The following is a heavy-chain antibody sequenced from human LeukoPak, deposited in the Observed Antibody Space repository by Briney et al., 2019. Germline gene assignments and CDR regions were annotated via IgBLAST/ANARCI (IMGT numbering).Heavy chain of an antibody. J-gene: IGHJ3*02. D-gene: IGHD6-6*01. CDR1: GGTFSSYG. CDR2: IIPIFGTA. Sequence: ASVKVSCKASGGTFSSYGISWVRQAPGQGLEWMGGIIPIFGTANYAQKFQGRVTITTDESTSTAYMELSSLRSEDTAVYYCARGHSSSSAAPTTYDAFDIWGQGTMVTVSS. V-gene: IGHV1-69*05. CDR3: ARGHSSSSAAPTTYDAFDI.